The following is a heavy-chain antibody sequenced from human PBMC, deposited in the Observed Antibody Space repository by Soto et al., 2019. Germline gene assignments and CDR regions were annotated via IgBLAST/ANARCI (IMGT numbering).Heavy chain of an antibody. J-gene: IGHJ5*02. CDR1: GFTFSSYG. D-gene: IGHD6-19*01. V-gene: IGHV3-33*08. Sequence: GSLRLSCAASGFTFSSYGMHWVRQAPGKGLEWVAVISYDGSNKYYADSVKGRFTISRDNSKNTLYLQMNSLRAEDTAVYYCARDMKAGTGGWFDPWGQGTLVTVSS. CDR2: ISYDGSNK. CDR3: ARDMKAGTGGWFDP.